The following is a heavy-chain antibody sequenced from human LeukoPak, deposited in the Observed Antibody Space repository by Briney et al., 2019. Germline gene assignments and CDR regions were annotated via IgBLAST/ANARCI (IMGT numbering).Heavy chain of an antibody. CDR3: AKGARGDTVTSIVGLNWFDP. V-gene: IGHV3-30*18. CDR1: GITFRSYV. Sequence: GGSLRLSCAASGITFRSYVMHWVRQAPGKGLEWVAVISYDGSQKYYADSVKGRFSISRDNSKNTLYLQMNSLRADDTAVYYCAKGARGDTVTSIVGLNWFDPWGQGTLVTVSS. CDR2: ISYDGSQK. J-gene: IGHJ5*02. D-gene: IGHD4-17*01.